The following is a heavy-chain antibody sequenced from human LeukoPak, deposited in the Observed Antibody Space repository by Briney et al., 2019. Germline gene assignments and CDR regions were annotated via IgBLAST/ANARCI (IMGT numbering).Heavy chain of an antibody. J-gene: IGHJ6*02. V-gene: IGHV1-18*01. D-gene: IGHD6-13*01. Sequence: GASVKVSCKASGYTFTSYGISWVRQAPGQGLEWMGWISAYNGNTNYAQKLQGRVTMTTDTSTSTAYMVLRSLRSDDTAVYYCAREGSSSWYPIYYYYGMDVWGQGTTVTVSS. CDR1: GYTFTSYG. CDR2: ISAYNGNT. CDR3: AREGSSSWYPIYYYYGMDV.